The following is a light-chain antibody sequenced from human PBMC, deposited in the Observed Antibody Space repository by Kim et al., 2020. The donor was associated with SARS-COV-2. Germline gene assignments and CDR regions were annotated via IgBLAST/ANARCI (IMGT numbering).Light chain of an antibody. CDR1: SGSIASNY. V-gene: IGLV6-57*01. J-gene: IGLJ3*02. CDR3: QSYDSTNWV. Sequence: NFMLTQPHSVSESPGKTVTISCIRSSGSIASNYVQWYRQRPGSSPTTVIYEHNRRSSGVPDRFSGSIDSSSNSASLTISGLKPEDEAAYYCQSYDSTNWVFGGGTQLTVL. CDR2: EHN.